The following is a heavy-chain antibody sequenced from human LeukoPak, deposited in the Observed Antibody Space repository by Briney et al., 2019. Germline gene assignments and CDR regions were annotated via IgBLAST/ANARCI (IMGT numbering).Heavy chain of an antibody. J-gene: IGHJ6*04. CDR2: LYGNDNT. D-gene: IGHD3-10*02. V-gene: IGHV3-66*01. Sequence: GGSLRLSCAASGFTVSNHYMGWVRQAPGKGLEWVSLLYGNDNTDCADSVKGRFTISRDNAKNSLYLQMNSLRAEDTAVYYCAELGITMIGGVWGKGTTVTISS. CDR1: GFTVSNHY. CDR3: AELGITMIGGV.